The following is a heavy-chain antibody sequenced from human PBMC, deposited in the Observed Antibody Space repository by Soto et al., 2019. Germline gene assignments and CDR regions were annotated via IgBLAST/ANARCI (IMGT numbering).Heavy chain of an antibody. CDR2: IYYSGST. Sequence: SETLSLTCTVSGGSISSYYWSWIRQPPGKGLEWIGYIYYSGSTNYNPSLKSRVTISVDTSKNQFSLRLSSVTAADTAVYYCASGGDIAVARNDAFDLWGQGTMVTVSS. CDR3: ASGGDIAVARNDAFDL. CDR1: GGSISSYY. V-gene: IGHV4-59*01. J-gene: IGHJ3*01. D-gene: IGHD5-12*01.